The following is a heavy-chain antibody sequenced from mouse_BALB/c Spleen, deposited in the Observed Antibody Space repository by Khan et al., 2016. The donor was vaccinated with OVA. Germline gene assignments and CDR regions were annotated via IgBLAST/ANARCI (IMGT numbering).Heavy chain of an antibody. J-gene: IGHJ3*01. V-gene: IGHV1S81*02. CDR2: INPSNGGT. CDR3: TRSGWAACAY. D-gene: IGHD1-1*02. CDR1: GYTFTSYY. Sequence: QVQLKQSGAELVKPGASVKLSCKASGYTFTSYYIYWVKQRPGQGLEWLGGINPSNGGTYFNEMFASKATLTVDKSSSTAFMQVSSMTSEDYAVYYCTRSGWAACAYWGQGTLVTVSA.